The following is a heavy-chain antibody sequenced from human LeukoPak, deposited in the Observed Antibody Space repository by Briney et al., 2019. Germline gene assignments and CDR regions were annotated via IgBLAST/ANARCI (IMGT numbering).Heavy chain of an antibody. D-gene: IGHD2-15*01. CDR2: ISGSGGST. CDR1: GFAVSSTY. Sequence: GGSLRLSCAASGFAVSSTYLSWVRQAPGKGLEWVSAISGSGGSTYYADSVKGRFTISRDNSKNTLYLQMNSLRAEDTAVYYCAKVTRDIVVVPHAFDIWGQGTMVTVSS. CDR3: AKVTRDIVVVPHAFDI. J-gene: IGHJ3*02. V-gene: IGHV3-23*01.